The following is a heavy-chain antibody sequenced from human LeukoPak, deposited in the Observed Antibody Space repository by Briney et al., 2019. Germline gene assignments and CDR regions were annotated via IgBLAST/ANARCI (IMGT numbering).Heavy chain of an antibody. J-gene: IGHJ3*02. V-gene: IGHV2-5*01. Sequence: TLSLTCTVSGGSISSYYWSWIRQPPGKALEWLALIYWNDDKRYSPSLKSRLTITKDTSKNQVVLTMTNMDPVDTATYYCAHSTSRPPNYYDSSGYGYNAFDIWGQGTMVTVSS. D-gene: IGHD3-22*01. CDR1: GGSISSYYW. CDR3: AHSTSRPPNYYDSSGYGYNAFDI. CDR2: IYWNDDK.